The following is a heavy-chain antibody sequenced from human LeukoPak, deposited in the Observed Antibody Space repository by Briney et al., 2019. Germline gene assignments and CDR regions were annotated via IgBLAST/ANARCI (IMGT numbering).Heavy chain of an antibody. D-gene: IGHD3-9*01. CDR1: GYTFTSYD. V-gene: IGHV1-46*01. CDR3: ASPITGYLN. CDR2: INPSGGST. J-gene: IGHJ4*02. Sequence: ASVKVSCTASGYTFTSYDINWVRQAPGQGLEWMGIINPSGGSTSYAQKFQGRVTMTRDTSTSTVYMELSSLRSEDTAVYYCASPITGYLNWGQGTLVTVSS.